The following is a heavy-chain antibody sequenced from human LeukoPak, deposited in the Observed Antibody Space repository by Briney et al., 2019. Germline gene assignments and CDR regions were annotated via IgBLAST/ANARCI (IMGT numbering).Heavy chain of an antibody. Sequence: GRSLRLSCAASGFTFDDYAMHWVRQAPGKGLEWVSGISWNSGIIGYADSVKGRFTISRDNAKNSLYLQMNSLRAEDTALFYCAKDVGYGDYENAFDIWGQGTMVTVSS. D-gene: IGHD4-17*01. CDR2: ISWNSGII. CDR1: GFTFDDYA. J-gene: IGHJ3*02. V-gene: IGHV3-9*01. CDR3: AKDVGYGDYENAFDI.